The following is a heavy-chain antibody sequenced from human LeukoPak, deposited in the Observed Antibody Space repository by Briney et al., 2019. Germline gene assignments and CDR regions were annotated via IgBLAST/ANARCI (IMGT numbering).Heavy chain of an antibody. D-gene: IGHD1-1*01. Sequence: GGSLRLSCAASGFTFSSYTMHWIRQAPGKGLEWVSSISGSNSYIFYADSVKGRFTVSRDNAKDSLYLQMNSLRAEDMAVYYCARALTTLTYEGYWGQGTLVTVSS. V-gene: IGHV3-21*01. CDR3: ARALTTLTYEGY. CDR1: GFTFSSYT. J-gene: IGHJ4*02. CDR2: ISGSNSYI.